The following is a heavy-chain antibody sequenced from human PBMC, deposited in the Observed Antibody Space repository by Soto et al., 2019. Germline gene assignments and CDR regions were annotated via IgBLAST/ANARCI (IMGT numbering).Heavy chain of an antibody. CDR1: GGSMISYY. CDR3: ARQRGWYDSSGYYNWFDP. D-gene: IGHD3-22*01. Sequence: SETLSLTCTVSGGSMISYYWSWIRQPPGRGLEWIGFIYYAGSTKYNPSLNSRVTISVDTSKSQFSLKLSSVTAADTAVYYCARQRGWYDSSGYYNWFDPWGQGTLVT. CDR2: IYYAGST. J-gene: IGHJ5*02. V-gene: IGHV4-59*08.